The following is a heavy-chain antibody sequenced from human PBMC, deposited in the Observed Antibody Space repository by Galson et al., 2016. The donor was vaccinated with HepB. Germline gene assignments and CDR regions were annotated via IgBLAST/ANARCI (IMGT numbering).Heavy chain of an antibody. V-gene: IGHV3-48*04. D-gene: IGHD6-19*01. J-gene: IGHJ4*02. CDR2: ISSSSNTI. CDR1: GFTFSSYA. Sequence: SLRLSCAASGFTFSSYAMHYVRQAPGKGLKWVSYISSSSNTIYSADTVKCRFTISRDNAQNSLYLPLNSLRAEDTAAYCCASLTMAGHFDFWGQGTLVTVSS. CDR3: ASLTMAGHFDF.